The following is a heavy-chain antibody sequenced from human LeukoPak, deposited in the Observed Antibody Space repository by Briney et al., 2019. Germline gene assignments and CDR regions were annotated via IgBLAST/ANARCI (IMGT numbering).Heavy chain of an antibody. CDR2: FDPEDGET. J-gene: IGHJ4*02. CDR1: GYTLTELS. D-gene: IGHD3-9*01. Sequence: VSVKVSCKVSGYTLTELSMHWVRQAPGKGLEWMGGFDPEDGETIYAQKFQGRVTMTEDTSTDTAYMELSSLRSEDTAVYYCATTWKGSDILSYWGQGTLVTVSS. CDR3: ATTWKGSDILSY. V-gene: IGHV1-24*01.